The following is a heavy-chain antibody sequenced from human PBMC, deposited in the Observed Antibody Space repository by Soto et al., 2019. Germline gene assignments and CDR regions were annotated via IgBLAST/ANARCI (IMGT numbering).Heavy chain of an antibody. D-gene: IGHD4-17*01. Sequence: QVQLVQSGAEVKKPGSSVKVSCKASGGTFSRYAFSWVRQAPGQGLEWMGGIIPIFGTSNYAQKFQGRVTITPDEFTSTAYMERASQRSEDTAVYFWPTQPESGTGDDYYDMNVGGQGTTATVSS. J-gene: IGHJ6*02. V-gene: IGHV1-69*05. CDR2: IIPIFGTS. CDR1: GGTFSRYA. CDR3: PTQPESGTGDDYYDMNV.